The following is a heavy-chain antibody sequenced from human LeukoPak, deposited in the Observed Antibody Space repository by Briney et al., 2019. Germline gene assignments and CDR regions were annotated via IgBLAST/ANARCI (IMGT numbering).Heavy chain of an antibody. CDR1: GGTFSSYA. Sequence: SVKVSCKASGGTFSSYAISWVRQAPGQGLEWMGGIIPIFGTANYAQKFQGRVTITADESTSTAYMELSSLRSEDTAVYYCAADCSSTSCYPLSNYDYWGQGTLVTVSS. V-gene: IGHV1-69*01. CDR2: IIPIFGTA. D-gene: IGHD2-2*01. CDR3: AADCSSTSCYPLSNYDY. J-gene: IGHJ4*02.